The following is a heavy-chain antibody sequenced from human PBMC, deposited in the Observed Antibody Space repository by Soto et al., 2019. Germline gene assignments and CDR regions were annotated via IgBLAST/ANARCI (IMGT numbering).Heavy chain of an antibody. CDR1: GDSVSSVGFH. Sequence: PSETLSLTCTVSGDSVSSVGFHWAWLRRPPGKGLEWIGYIYNGGSTYYRPSLESRMTISLDATRNHYSLRLTSVTAADTAVYYCARAELVGATDYWGQGTLVTVS. J-gene: IGHJ4*02. CDR2: IYNGGST. V-gene: IGHV4-30-4*01. D-gene: IGHD1-26*01. CDR3: ARAELVGATDY.